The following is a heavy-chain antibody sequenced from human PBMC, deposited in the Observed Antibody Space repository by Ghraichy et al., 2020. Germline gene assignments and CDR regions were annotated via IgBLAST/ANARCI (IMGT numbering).Heavy chain of an antibody. CDR1: GGSISSSSYY. D-gene: IGHD6-6*01. V-gene: IGHV4-39*01. J-gene: IGHJ5*02. CDR2: IYYSGST. Sequence: SETLSLTCTVSGGSISSSSYYWGWIRQPPGKGLEWIGSIYYSGSTYYNPSLKSRVTISVDTSKNQFSLKLSSVTAADTAVYYCARSMRGARRFDWFDPWGQGTLVTVSS. CDR3: ARSMRGARRFDWFDP.